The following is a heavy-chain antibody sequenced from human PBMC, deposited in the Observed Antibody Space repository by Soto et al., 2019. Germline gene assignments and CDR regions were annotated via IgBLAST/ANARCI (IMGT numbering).Heavy chain of an antibody. Sequence: QVHLVESGGGVVQPGRSLRLSCAASGFTFSSHGMHWIRQAPGKGLEWVAVIPYDGSHQYYADSAKGRFSISRDNSKNTLYLQMNSLRAEDTAVYYCAKLRVLEWEVQESDYWGQGTLVSVSS. CDR2: IPYDGSHQ. CDR1: GFTFSSHG. J-gene: IGHJ4*02. D-gene: IGHD3-3*01. CDR3: AKLRVLEWEVQESDY. V-gene: IGHV3-30*18.